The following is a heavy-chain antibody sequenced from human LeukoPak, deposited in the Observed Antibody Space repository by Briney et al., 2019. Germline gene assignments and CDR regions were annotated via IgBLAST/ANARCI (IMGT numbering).Heavy chain of an antibody. D-gene: IGHD6-13*01. CDR1: GYTFTSYG. V-gene: IGHV1-18*01. Sequence: ASVKVSCKASGYTFTSYGISWVRQASGQGLEWMGWISAYNGNTNYAQKLQGRVTMTTDTSTSTAYMELRSLRSDDTAVYYCARSHSSSSFHWFDPWGQGTLVTVSS. CDR2: ISAYNGNT. CDR3: ARSHSSSSFHWFDP. J-gene: IGHJ5*02.